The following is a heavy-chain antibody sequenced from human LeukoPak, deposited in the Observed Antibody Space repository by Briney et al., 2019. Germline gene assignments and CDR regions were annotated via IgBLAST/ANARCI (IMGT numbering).Heavy chain of an antibody. CDR2: INSDGSST. CDR3: ARYQGEAAAGAPVGYYYYMDV. D-gene: IGHD6-13*01. Sequence: GGSLRLSCAASGFTFSSYWMHWVRQAPGKGLVWVSRINSDGSSTSYADSVKGRFTISRGNAKNTLYLQMNSLRAEDTAVYYCARYQGEAAAGAPVGYYYYMDVWGKGTTVTVSS. V-gene: IGHV3-74*01. J-gene: IGHJ6*03. CDR1: GFTFSSYW.